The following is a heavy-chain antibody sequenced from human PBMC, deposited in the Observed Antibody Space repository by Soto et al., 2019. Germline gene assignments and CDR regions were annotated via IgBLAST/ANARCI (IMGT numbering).Heavy chain of an antibody. Sequence: QITLKESGPTLVKPTQTLTLTCTFSGFSLSTSGVGVGWIRQPPGKALEWLALIYWDDDKRYSPSLKSRLTTTNYPLKNHVVLTMTNLAPVDTATYYGPPFPAARLYSFDYWGQGTLVTVSS. CDR2: IYWDDDK. V-gene: IGHV2-5*02. CDR1: GFSLSTSGVG. D-gene: IGHD6-6*01. CDR3: PPFPAARLYSFDY. J-gene: IGHJ4*02.